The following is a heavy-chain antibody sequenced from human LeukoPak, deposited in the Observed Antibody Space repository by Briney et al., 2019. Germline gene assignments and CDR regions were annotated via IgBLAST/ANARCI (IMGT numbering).Heavy chain of an antibody. V-gene: IGHV3-74*01. CDR2: INTDESRT. CDR3: ARGGDYGDFPDY. D-gene: IGHD4-17*01. CDR1: GFTFSDYW. Sequence: PGGSLRLPCAASGFTFSDYWRHWVRQAPGKGLVWVSRINTDESRTSYTDSVKGRFTISRDNAKNTLYLQMNSLRVEDTAVYYCARGGDYGDFPDYWGQGTLVTVSS. J-gene: IGHJ4*02.